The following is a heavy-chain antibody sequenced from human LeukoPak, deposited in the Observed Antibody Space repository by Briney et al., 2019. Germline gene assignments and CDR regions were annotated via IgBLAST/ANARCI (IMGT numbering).Heavy chain of an antibody. CDR1: GVTFVNYA. CDR3: LRGDRRDY. V-gene: IGHV3-23*01. CDR2: ISGLGDHT. J-gene: IGHJ4*02. Sequence: GGSLRLSCAGSGVTFVNYAMTWVRQAPGKGLEWVSAISGLGDHTFYAESVKGRFTVSRDNSKNTLYLQMESLRADDTAVYYCLRGDRRDYWGQGTLVTVSS.